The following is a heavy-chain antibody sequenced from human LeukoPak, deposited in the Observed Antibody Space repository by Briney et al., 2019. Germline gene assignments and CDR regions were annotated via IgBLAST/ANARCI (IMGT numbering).Heavy chain of an antibody. CDR2: INHSGST. CDR1: GGSFSGYY. V-gene: IGHV4-34*01. Sequence: SETLSLTCAVYGGSFSGYYWSWIRQPPGKGLEWIGEINHSGSTNYNPSLKSRVTISVDTSKNQFSLKLSSVTAADTAVYYCAREGDGAYGMDVWGQGTTVTVSS. D-gene: IGHD5-24*01. J-gene: IGHJ6*02. CDR3: AREGDGAYGMDV.